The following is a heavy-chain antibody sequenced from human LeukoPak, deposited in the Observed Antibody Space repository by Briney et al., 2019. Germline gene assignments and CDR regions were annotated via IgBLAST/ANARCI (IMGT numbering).Heavy chain of an antibody. Sequence: SETLSLTCTVSGGSISSGSYYWSWIRQPAGKGLEWIGRIYTSGSTNYNPSLKSRVTMSVDTSKNQFSLKLTSVTAADTAVYYCARGRRQLVRSWGYWGQGTLVTVSS. D-gene: IGHD6-13*01. V-gene: IGHV4-61*02. CDR2: IYTSGST. CDR1: GGSISSGSYY. CDR3: ARGRRQLVRSWGY. J-gene: IGHJ4*02.